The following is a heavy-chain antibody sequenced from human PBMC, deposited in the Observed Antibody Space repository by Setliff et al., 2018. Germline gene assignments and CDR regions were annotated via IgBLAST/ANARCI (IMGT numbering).Heavy chain of an antibody. D-gene: IGHD3-16*01. J-gene: IGHJ4*02. Sequence: PSETLSLTCTVSDDSISSRHYYWSWIRQPAGKGLEWLGQIYTSWGTNYNPSLKGRATLSIDASKKQFSLKLTSVTAADTAVYYCAIGGGYCDFFDCFPFDNWGQGFLVTVSS. CDR1: DDSISSRHYY. V-gene: IGHV4-61*09. CDR3: AIGGGYCDFFDCFPFDN. CDR2: IYTSWGT.